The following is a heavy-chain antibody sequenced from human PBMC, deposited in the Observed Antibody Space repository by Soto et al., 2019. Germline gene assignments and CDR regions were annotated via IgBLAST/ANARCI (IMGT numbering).Heavy chain of an antibody. J-gene: IGHJ5*02. CDR2: IYWNDDK. CDR1: GFSLRTSGVG. Sequence: GSGPTLVEPTQTLTLTCIFSGFSLRTSGVGVGWIRQPPGKALEWLGFIYWNDDKRYSPSLKSRLTITKDTSKNQVVLTMTNMDPVDTATYYCAKSGSSGWYGWFDPWGQGTLVTVSS. CDR3: AKSGSSGWYGWFDP. D-gene: IGHD6-19*01. V-gene: IGHV2-5*01.